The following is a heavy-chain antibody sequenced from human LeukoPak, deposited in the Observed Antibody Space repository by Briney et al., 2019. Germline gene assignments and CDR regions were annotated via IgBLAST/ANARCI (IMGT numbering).Heavy chain of an antibody. CDR1: GASIRSHH. CDR3: ARSGDSSAYYSF. D-gene: IGHD3-22*01. V-gene: IGHV4-59*11. J-gene: IGHJ4*02. CDR2: VYYVGST. Sequence: SETLSLTCTVSGASIRSHHWTWIRQPPGKGLEWIGNVYYVGSTSYSPSIKSRVTISLDTSKNQFPLEMNSVTAADTAVYYCARSGDSSAYYSFWGQGILVTVSS.